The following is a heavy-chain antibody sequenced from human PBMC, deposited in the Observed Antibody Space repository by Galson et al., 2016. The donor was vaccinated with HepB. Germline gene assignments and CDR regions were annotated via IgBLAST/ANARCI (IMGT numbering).Heavy chain of an antibody. Sequence: SLRLSCAASGFTFGNYVMSWVRQAPGKGLEWVSRITNICGNTYYAHSVKGRFTISRDNSKNTLYLQMSSLRAEDTALYYCAKVDCGGDCKRFDYWGQGTLVTVSA. J-gene: IGHJ4*02. V-gene: IGHV3-23*01. D-gene: IGHD2-21*02. CDR3: AKVDCGGDCKRFDY. CDR2: ITNICGNT. CDR1: GFTFGNYV.